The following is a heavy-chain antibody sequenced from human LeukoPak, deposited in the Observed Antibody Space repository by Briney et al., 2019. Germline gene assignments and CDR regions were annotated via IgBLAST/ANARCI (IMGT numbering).Heavy chain of an antibody. D-gene: IGHD1/OR15-1a*01. CDR2: IYLYGTT. V-gene: IGHV4-4*02. Sequence: SETLSLTCSVSIGSISSSKWWSWVRQSPVKGLERIWEIYLYGTTNYNPSFTSRVTMSVDRSRNQFSLKLTSVTAADTAVYYCARQKWEQQGRDYYFNGLDVWGPGTTVIVSS. CDR1: IGSISSSKW. J-gene: IGHJ6*02. CDR3: ARQKWEQQGRDYYFNGLDV.